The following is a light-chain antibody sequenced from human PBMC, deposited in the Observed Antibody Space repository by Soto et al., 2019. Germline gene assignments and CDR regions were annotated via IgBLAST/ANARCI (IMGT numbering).Light chain of an antibody. J-gene: IGLJ1*01. CDR1: SSNVGNFNV. V-gene: IGLV2-23*02. CDR2: DVS. CDR3: CSYAGSGTNV. Sequence: QSALTQPASVSGSPGQSITISCTGTSSNVGNFNVVSWYQQHLGKAPKVIIYDVSERPSGVSNRFSGSKSGNTASLTISGLQAEDEADYYCCSYAGSGTNVFGTGTKLTVL.